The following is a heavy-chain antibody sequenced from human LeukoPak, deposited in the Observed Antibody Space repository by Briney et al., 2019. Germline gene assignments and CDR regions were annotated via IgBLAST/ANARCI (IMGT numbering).Heavy chain of an antibody. J-gene: IGHJ4*02. CDR1: GFTFSDYY. CDR2: ISSSGSTI. D-gene: IGHD5-18*01. CDR3: AREGYSLNSYFDY. Sequence: GGSLRLSCAASGFTFSDYYMSWLRQAPGKGLEWVSYISSSGSTIYYADSVKGRFTISRDNAKNSLYLQMTSLRAEDTAVYYCAREGYSLNSYFDYWGQGTLVTVSS. V-gene: IGHV3-11*04.